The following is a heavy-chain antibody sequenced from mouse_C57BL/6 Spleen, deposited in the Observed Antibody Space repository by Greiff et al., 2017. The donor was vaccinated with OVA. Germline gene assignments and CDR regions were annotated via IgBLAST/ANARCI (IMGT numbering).Heavy chain of an antibody. D-gene: IGHD1-1*01. J-gene: IGHJ2*01. V-gene: IGHV1-39*01. CDR3: ARDGYITTVVERFDY. CDR1: GYSFTDYN. Sequence: SGPELVKPGASVKISCKASGYSFTDYNMNWVKQSNGKSLEWIGVINPNYGTTSYNQKFKGKATLTVDQSSSTAYMQLNSLTSEDYAVDYCARDGYITTVVERFDYWGQGTTLTVSS. CDR2: INPNYGTT.